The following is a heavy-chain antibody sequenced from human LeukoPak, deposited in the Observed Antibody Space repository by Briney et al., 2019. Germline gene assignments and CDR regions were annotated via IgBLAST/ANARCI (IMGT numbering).Heavy chain of an antibody. CDR3: ARGVKGTIVGARRAYYYYYMDV. V-gene: IGHV1-8*01. Sequence: ASVKVSCKASGYTFTSYDINWVRQATGQGLEWMGWMNPNSGNTGYAQKFQGRVTMTRNTSISTAYMELSSLRSEDTAVYYCARGVKGTIVGARRAYYYYYMDVWGKGTTVTISS. D-gene: IGHD1-26*01. CDR1: GYTFTSYD. CDR2: MNPNSGNT. J-gene: IGHJ6*03.